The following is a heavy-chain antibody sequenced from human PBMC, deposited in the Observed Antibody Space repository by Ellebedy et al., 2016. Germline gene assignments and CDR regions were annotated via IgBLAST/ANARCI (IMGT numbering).Heavy chain of an antibody. V-gene: IGHV3-43D*03. Sequence: GGSLRLSCAASGFIFDDYAMHWVRQTPGKGLEWISLISWDGGTTFYADSVKGRFIISRDNRRNSLYLQMNSLRVGDTGLYYCAKEKNVVVVTAPDLWGHGTQVTVSS. CDR3: AKEKNVVVVTAPDL. CDR2: ISWDGGTT. J-gene: IGHJ5*02. D-gene: IGHD2-21*02. CDR1: GFIFDDYA.